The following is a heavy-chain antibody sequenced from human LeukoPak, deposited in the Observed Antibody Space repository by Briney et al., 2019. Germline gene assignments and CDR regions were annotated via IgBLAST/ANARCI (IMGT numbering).Heavy chain of an antibody. CDR2: INPNSGGT. CDR1: GYTFTSYY. Sequence: ASVKVSCKASGYTFTSYYMHWVRQAPGQGLEWMGWINPNSGGTNYAQKFQGRVTMTRDTSISTAYMELSRLRSDDTAVYYCARDQDSGYRFDYWGQGTLVTVSS. CDR3: ARDQDSGYRFDY. V-gene: IGHV1-2*02. J-gene: IGHJ4*02. D-gene: IGHD3-22*01.